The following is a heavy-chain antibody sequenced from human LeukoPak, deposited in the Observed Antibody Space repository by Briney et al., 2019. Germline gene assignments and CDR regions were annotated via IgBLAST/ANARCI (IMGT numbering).Heavy chain of an antibody. CDR1: GGSFSGFY. V-gene: IGHV4-34*01. Sequence: SETLSLTSAVYGGSFSGFYWRWIRQPPGKVREWIGEINHSGSPNYHPSLKSRVTISVDTPKTQFSLKLSSVTAADTAVYYCARGARGCSSTSCYRGGVPDVVILDYWGQGNLVTVSS. CDR2: INHSGSP. D-gene: IGHD2-2*02. CDR3: ARGARGCSSTSCYRGGVPDVVILDY. J-gene: IGHJ4*02.